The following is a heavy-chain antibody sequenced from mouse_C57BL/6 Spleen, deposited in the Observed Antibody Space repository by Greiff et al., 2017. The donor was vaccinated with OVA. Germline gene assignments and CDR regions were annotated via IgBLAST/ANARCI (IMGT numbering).Heavy chain of an antibody. Sequence: QVQLQQSGTELVKPGASVKLSCKASGYTFTSYWMHWVKQRPGQGLEWIGNINPSNGGTNYNEKFKSKATLTVDKSSSTAYMQLSSLTSEDSAVYYCARSGIYDGYLYAMDYWGQGTSVTVSS. D-gene: IGHD2-3*01. CDR3: ARSGIYDGYLYAMDY. CDR2: INPSNGGT. V-gene: IGHV1-53*01. CDR1: GYTFTSYW. J-gene: IGHJ4*01.